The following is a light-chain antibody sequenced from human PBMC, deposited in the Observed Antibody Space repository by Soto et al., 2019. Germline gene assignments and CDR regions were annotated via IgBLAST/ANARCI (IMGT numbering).Light chain of an antibody. CDR2: DAS. V-gene: IGKV1-5*01. CDR1: QSISSW. CDR3: QQYGTSPPGT. J-gene: IGKJ1*01. Sequence: DFQMTQSPSTLSASVGDRVTITCRASQSISSWLAWYQQKPGKAPKLLIYDASSLESGVPSRFSGSGSGTDFTLTISRLEPEDFAVYYCQQYGTSPPGTFGQGTKVDIK.